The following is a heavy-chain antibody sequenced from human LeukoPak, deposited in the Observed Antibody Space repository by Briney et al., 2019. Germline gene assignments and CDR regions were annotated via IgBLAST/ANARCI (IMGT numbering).Heavy chain of an antibody. CDR1: GFGLSGYN. CDR2: IYSGGST. V-gene: IGHV3-66*02. D-gene: IGHD1-14*01. J-gene: IGHJ6*03. Sequence: PGGSLRLSCAASGFGLSGYNMNWVRQAPGKGLEWVSVIYSGGSTYYADSVKGRFTISRDNSKNTLYLQMNSLRAEDTAVYYCAREVTEDYYYYYMDVWGKGTTVTVSS. CDR3: AREVTEDYYYYYMDV.